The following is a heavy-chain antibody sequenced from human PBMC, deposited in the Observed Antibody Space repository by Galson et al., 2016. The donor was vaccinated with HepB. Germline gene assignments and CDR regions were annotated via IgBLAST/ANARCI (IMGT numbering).Heavy chain of an antibody. CDR2: IYRDGRT. Sequence: SLRLSCAVSGITVSDTYMSWVRQAPGKGLEWVSVIYRDGRTYHGDSVKGRFSISRDISKKTLYLQMNSLRADNTAVYYCARVGGYDGYYFDFWGQGALVTVSS. J-gene: IGHJ4*02. V-gene: IGHV3-53*01. D-gene: IGHD5-12*01. CDR1: GITVSDTY. CDR3: ARVGGYDGYYFDF.